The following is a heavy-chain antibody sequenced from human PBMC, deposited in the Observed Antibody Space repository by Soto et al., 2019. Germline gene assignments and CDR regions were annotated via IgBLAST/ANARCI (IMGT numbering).Heavy chain of an antibody. V-gene: IGHV4-4*02. CDR2: IYHSGSS. CDR3: ARFTHGFLLDY. Sequence: QVQLQESGPGLVSPSGTLSLTCTVSGGSISGSQWWSWVRQPPGKGLEWIGDIYHSGSSNYNPSLKSRVSITIDTSNNRFSLKLTSVTAADTAVYFGARFTHGFLLDYWGHGNLVIVSS. CDR1: GGSISGSQW. J-gene: IGHJ4*01. D-gene: IGHD2-2*03.